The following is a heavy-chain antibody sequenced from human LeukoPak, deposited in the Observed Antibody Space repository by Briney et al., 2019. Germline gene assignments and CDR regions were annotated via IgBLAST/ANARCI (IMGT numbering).Heavy chain of an antibody. CDR1: GFTFSSYG. V-gene: IGHV3-30*02. J-gene: IGHJ4*02. CDR2: IQYDGSNK. Sequence: PGGSLRLSCAASGFTFSSYGMHWVRQPPGKGLEWVAFIQYDGSNKYYTDSVKGRFTISRDNSKNTLSLQMNGLRTEDTAVYYCAKFTSGSLDYWGQGTLVTVSS. CDR3: AKFTSGSLDY. D-gene: IGHD1-26*01.